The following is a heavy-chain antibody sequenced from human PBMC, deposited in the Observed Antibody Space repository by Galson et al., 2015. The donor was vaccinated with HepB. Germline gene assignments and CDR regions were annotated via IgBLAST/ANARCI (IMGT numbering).Heavy chain of an antibody. CDR3: AIDSGSSWSLVQDYYYGMDV. CDR1: GFTLSSYG. Sequence: SLRLSCADSGFTLSSYGMHWVRQAPGKGLEWVAVISYDGSNKYYADSVKGLFTISRDNSKNTLYLQMNSLRAEDTAVYYCAIDSGSSWSLVQDYYYGMDVWCQGTTVTVSS. CDR2: ISYDGSNK. V-gene: IGHV3-30*03. D-gene: IGHD6-13*01. J-gene: IGHJ6*02.